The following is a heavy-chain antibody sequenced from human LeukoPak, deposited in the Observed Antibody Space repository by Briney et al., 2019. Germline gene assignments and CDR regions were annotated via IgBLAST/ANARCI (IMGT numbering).Heavy chain of an antibody. CDR1: GFTFSSYA. J-gene: IGHJ4*02. CDR2: ISGSGGST. CDR3: AKEGLNYDILTGYYWSDYFDY. V-gene: IGHV3-23*01. D-gene: IGHD3-9*01. Sequence: GGSLRLSCAASGFTFSSYAMSWVRQASGKGLEWVSAISGSGGSTYYADSVKGRFTISRDNSKNTLYLQMNSLRAEDTAVYYCAKEGLNYDILTGYYWSDYFDYWGQGTLVTVSS.